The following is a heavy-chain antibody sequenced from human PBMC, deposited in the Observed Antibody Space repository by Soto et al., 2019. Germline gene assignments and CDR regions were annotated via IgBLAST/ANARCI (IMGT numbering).Heavy chain of an antibody. V-gene: IGHV4-39*01. CDR1: GASINSDNYY. CDR3: ARLEGLATISYYFDY. D-gene: IGHD3-9*01. J-gene: IGHJ4*02. Sequence: QLQLQESGPGLVKPSETLSLTCSVSGASINSDNYYCGWIRQRPGKGLEWNGSLYYRGNTYYNPSLTTRVTISLDKSKSQFSLKLTSVTAADSAVYFCARLEGLATISYYFDYWGQGNLVTVSS. CDR2: LYYRGNT.